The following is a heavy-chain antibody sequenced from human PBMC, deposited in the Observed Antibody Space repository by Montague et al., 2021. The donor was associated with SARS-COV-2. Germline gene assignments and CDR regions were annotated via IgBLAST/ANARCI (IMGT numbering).Heavy chain of an antibody. Sequence: SLRLSCAASGFTFSSYDMHWVRQATGKGLEWVSAIGTAGDTYYPGSVKGRFTISRDNSKNTLYLQMNSLRAEDTAVYYCARDDFRERITMIVVVIGAFDYWGQGTLVTVSS. V-gene: IGHV3-13*04. CDR2: IGTAGDT. D-gene: IGHD3-22*01. CDR3: ARDDFRERITMIVVVIGAFDY. CDR1: GFTFSSYD. J-gene: IGHJ4*02.